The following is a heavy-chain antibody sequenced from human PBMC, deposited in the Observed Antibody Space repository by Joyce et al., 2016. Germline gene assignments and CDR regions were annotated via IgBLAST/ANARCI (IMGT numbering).Heavy chain of an antibody. CDR2: IYWSGST. V-gene: IGHV4-59*01. CDR1: GGSMTGYY. D-gene: IGHD2-2*01. CDR3: AKDAVRSGLEDY. Sequence: QVQLQESGPGLVKTSETLSLTCTVSGGSMTGYYWSWIRQPPGKGLKWIGYIYWSGSTNYNPSLKSRVTISADTSKNQFSLKLSSVTAADSAVYYCAKDAVRSGLEDYWGQGTLVTVSS. J-gene: IGHJ4*02.